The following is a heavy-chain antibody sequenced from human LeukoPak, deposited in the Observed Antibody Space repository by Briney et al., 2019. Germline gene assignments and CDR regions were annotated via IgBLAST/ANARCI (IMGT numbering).Heavy chain of an antibody. CDR2: INTIGTTI. J-gene: IGHJ3*01. Sequence: GGSLRLSCAASGFTFSNYYMSWIRHAPGKGLEWVSYINTIGTTIYYADSLKGRFTISRDNAKNSLSLQMDSLRAEDTAVYYCARGDFGRYAFDFWGQGTMVTVSS. CDR3: ARGDFGRYAFDF. V-gene: IGHV3-11*01. D-gene: IGHD2/OR15-2a*01. CDR1: GFTFSNYY.